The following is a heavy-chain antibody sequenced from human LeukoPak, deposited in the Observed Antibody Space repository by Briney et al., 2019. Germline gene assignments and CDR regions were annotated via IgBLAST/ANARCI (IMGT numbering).Heavy chain of an antibody. J-gene: IGHJ4*02. CDR3: ARDPYGVEGKNYFDY. CDR1: GGSFSGYY. CDR2: INHSGST. V-gene: IGHV4-34*01. D-gene: IGHD4-17*01. Sequence: SETLSLTCAVYGGSFSGYYWSWIRQPPGKGLEWIGEINHSGSTNYNPSLKSRVTMSVDMSKNQFSLRLSSVTAADTAVYYCARDPYGVEGKNYFDYWGQGTLVTVSS.